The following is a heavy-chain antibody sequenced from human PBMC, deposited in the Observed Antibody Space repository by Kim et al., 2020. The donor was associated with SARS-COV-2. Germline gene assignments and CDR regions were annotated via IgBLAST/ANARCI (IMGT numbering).Heavy chain of an antibody. CDR1: GYSFTNYW. D-gene: IGHD6-13*01. Sequence: GESLKISCKGSGYSFTNYWISWVRQMPGKGLEWMGRIDPSDSYTNYSPSFQGHVTISADKSISTAYLQWSSLKASDTAMYYCARHWESYSSSWHNWFDPWGQGTLVTVSS. CDR3: ARHWESYSSSWHNWFDP. J-gene: IGHJ5*02. V-gene: IGHV5-10-1*01. CDR2: IDPSDSYT.